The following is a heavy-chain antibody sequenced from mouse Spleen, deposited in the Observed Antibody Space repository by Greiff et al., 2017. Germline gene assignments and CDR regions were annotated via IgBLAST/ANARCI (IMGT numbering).Heavy chain of an antibody. CDR3: SRSLISSGGYAMDY. V-gene: IGHV2-2*01. D-gene: IGHD6-2*01. CDR2: IWSGGNT. Sequence: VKLMESGPVLVQPSQSLSFTCTVSGFSLSTYGVYWIRQSPGKGLEWLGVIWSGGNTDFNAAFKSRLSISKDTSRSQVFFKMHSLQADDTAIYYCSRSLISSGGYAMDYWGQGTSVTVSS. J-gene: IGHJ4*01. CDR1: GFSLSTYG.